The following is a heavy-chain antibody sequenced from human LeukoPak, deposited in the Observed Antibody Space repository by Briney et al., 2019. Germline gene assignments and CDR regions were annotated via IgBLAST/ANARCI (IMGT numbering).Heavy chain of an antibody. CDR1: GGSFSGYY. CDR2: INHSAST. J-gene: IGHJ4*02. Sequence: SETLSLTCAVYGGSFSGYYWSWIRQPPGKGLEWVGEINHSASTNNNPSLKSRVTISVDTSKNQFSLKLSSVTAAETAVYYCARGLEYSSGWYPRMDYWGQGTLVTVSS. CDR3: ARGLEYSSGWYPRMDY. V-gene: IGHV4-34*01. D-gene: IGHD6-19*01.